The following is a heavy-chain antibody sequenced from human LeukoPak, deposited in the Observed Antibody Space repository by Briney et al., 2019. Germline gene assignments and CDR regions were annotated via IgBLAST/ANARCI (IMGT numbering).Heavy chain of an antibody. J-gene: IGHJ4*02. CDR2: IIPIFGTA. CDR3: ARGLITIFGVVSPSYYFDY. D-gene: IGHD3-3*01. V-gene: IGHV1-69*05. Sequence: SVKVSCKASGGTFSSYAISWVRQAPGQGLEWMGGIIPIFGTANYAQKFQGRVTITTDESTSTAYMELSSLRSEDTAVYYCARGLITIFGVVSPSYYFDYWGQGTLVTVSS. CDR1: GGTFSSYA.